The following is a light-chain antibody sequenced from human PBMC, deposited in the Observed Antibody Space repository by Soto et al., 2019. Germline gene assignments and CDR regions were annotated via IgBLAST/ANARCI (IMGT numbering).Light chain of an antibody. CDR2: NSD. CDR1: SSNVGSNS. V-gene: IGLV1-44*01. J-gene: IGLJ2*01. Sequence: QSVLTQPPSASGTPGQRVTISCSGTSSNVGSNSVSWYHHLPGTAPKLLIYNSDRRPSGVPDRFSGSKSDTSASLAISGLQSEDEADYYCAAWDDSLNSPLFGGGTKLTVL. CDR3: AAWDDSLNSPL.